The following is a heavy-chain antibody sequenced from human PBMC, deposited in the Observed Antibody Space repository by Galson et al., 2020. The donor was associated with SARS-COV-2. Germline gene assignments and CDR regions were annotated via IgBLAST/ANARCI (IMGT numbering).Heavy chain of an antibody. V-gene: IGHV4-38-2*01. D-gene: IGHD3-22*01. CDR1: GYSISSDFY. Sequence: SETLSLTCAVSGYSISSDFYWDWIRQPPGKGLEWIGNIYHSGSTYYNPSLKSRVTISIDKSKNQFSLKLSSVTAADTAVYYCARPSSSGYYSVWYFDLWGRGTLVTVSS. CDR2: IYHSGST. CDR3: ARPSSSGYYSVWYFDL. J-gene: IGHJ2*01.